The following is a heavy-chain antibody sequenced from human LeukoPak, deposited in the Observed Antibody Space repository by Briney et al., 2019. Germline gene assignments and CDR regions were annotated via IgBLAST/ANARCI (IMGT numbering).Heavy chain of an antibody. V-gene: IGHV3-23*01. CDR1: GFTFSNYG. J-gene: IGHJ4*02. CDR2: IRSAVDTT. D-gene: IGHD3/OR15-3a*01. Sequence: GGSLRLSCAASGFTFSNYGVSWVRQAPGKGLEWVSGIRSAVDTTHYADSVKGRFIISRDNSKNTLSLQLNSLRPEDTALYYCAKHFSTGLDSSPSDSWAQGTLVTVSS. CDR3: AKHFSTGLDSSPSDS.